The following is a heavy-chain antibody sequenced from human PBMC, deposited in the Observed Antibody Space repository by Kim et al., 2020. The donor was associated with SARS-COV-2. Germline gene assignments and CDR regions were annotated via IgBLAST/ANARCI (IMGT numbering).Heavy chain of an antibody. CDR1: GFTFSSYG. Sequence: GGSLRLSCAASGFTFSSYGMHWVRQAPGKGLEWVAVIWYDGSNKYYADSVKGRFTISRDNSKNTLYLQMNSLRAEDTAVYYCARDPIRLSGTILARVEYYYYYGMDVWGQGTTVTVSS. D-gene: IGHD3-9*01. CDR3: ARDPIRLSGTILARVEYYYYYGMDV. CDR2: IWYDGSNK. J-gene: IGHJ6*02. V-gene: IGHV3-33*01.